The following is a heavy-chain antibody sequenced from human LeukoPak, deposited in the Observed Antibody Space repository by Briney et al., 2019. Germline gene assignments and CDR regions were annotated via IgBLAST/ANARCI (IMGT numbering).Heavy chain of an antibody. CDR2: ISLTGLT. Sequence: PSETLSLTCTVSGASISSGYWWSWVRQPPGKGLEWIGEISLTGLTHYNPSLESRVTVSLDKSKNQLSLNLTSVTAADTAVYYCSRENGAFSPFGYWGQGTLVTVLS. D-gene: IGHD2-8*01. CDR1: GASISSGYW. V-gene: IGHV4-4*02. J-gene: IGHJ4*02. CDR3: SRENGAFSPFGY.